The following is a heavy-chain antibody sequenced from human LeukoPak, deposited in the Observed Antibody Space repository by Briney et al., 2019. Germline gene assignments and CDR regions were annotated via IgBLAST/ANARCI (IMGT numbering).Heavy chain of an antibody. D-gene: IGHD5-18*01. CDR2: ISYDGSNK. Sequence: GGSLRLSCAASGFTFSSYGMHWVRQAPGKGLEWVAVISYDGSNKYYADSVKGRFTISRDNSKNTLYLQMNSLRDEDTAVYYCAKESIQLWFSDAFDIWGQGTMVTVSS. J-gene: IGHJ3*02. CDR1: GFTFSSYG. V-gene: IGHV3-30*18. CDR3: AKESIQLWFSDAFDI.